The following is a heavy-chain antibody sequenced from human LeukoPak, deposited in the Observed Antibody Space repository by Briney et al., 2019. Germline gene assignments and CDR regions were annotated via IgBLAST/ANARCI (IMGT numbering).Heavy chain of an antibody. Sequence: PSETLSLTCAVYGGSFSGYYWSWIRQPPGKGLEWIGEINHSGSTNYNPSLKSRATISVDTSKNQFSLKLSSVTAADTAVYYCARGTPDSWRYYPFDYWGQGTLVTVSS. CDR3: ARGTPDSWRYYPFDY. V-gene: IGHV4-34*01. CDR2: INHSGST. CDR1: GGSFSGYY. J-gene: IGHJ4*02. D-gene: IGHD1-26*01.